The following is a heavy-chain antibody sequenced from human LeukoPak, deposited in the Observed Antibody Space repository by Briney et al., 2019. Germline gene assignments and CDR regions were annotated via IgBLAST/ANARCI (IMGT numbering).Heavy chain of an antibody. CDR1: GFTFSSYA. CDR2: ISSNGGST. CDR3: VKDLYSSSWYWFDP. J-gene: IGHJ5*02. V-gene: IGHV3-64D*06. D-gene: IGHD6-13*01. Sequence: PGGSLRLSCSASGFTFSSYAMHWVRQGPGKGLEYVSAISSNGGSTYYADSVKGRFTISRDNSKNTLYLQMSSLRAEDTAVYYCVKDLYSSSWYWFDPWGQGTLVTVSS.